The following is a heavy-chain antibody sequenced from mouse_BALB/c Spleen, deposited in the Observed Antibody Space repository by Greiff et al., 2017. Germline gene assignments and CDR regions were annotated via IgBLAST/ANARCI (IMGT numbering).Heavy chain of an antibody. CDR3: NAHDGLFDY. CDR1: GFNIKDYY. J-gene: IGHJ2*01. Sequence: VQLQQSGAELVRSGASVKLSCTASGFNIKDYYMHWVKQRPEQGLEWIGWIDPENGDTEYAPKFQGKATMTADTSSNTAYLQLSSLTSEDTAVYYCNAHDGLFDYWGQGTTLTVSS. D-gene: IGHD2-3*01. V-gene: IGHV14-4*02. CDR2: IDPENGDT.